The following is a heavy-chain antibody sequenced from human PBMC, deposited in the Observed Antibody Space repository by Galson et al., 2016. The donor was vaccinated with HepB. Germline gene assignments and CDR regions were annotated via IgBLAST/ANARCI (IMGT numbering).Heavy chain of an antibody. CDR2: ITPYNGYT. D-gene: IGHD1-1*01. CDR1: GYTLISYG. Sequence: SVKVSCKASGYTLISYGMSWVRQAPGQGLEWIGWITPYNGYTNSARKVQGRITMTRDTVTSTAYMELRSLTSADTAVYYCAGRTGNYYYDGLDVWGQGTTVTVSS. J-gene: IGHJ6*02. V-gene: IGHV1-18*01. CDR3: AGRTGNYYYDGLDV.